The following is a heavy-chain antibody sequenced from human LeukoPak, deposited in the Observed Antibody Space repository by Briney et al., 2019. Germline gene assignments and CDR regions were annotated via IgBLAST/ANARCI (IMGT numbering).Heavy chain of an antibody. D-gene: IGHD3-16*02. CDR2: IYYSGST. CDR3: ARGGDYVWGSYRPFDY. Sequence: PSQTLSLTCTVSGGSISSGDYYWSWIRQPPGKGLEWIGYIYYSGSTYYNPSLKSRVTISVDTSKNQFSLKLSSVTAADTAVYYCARGGDYVWGSYRPFDYWGQGTLVTVSS. V-gene: IGHV4-30-4*01. J-gene: IGHJ4*02. CDR1: GGSISSGDYY.